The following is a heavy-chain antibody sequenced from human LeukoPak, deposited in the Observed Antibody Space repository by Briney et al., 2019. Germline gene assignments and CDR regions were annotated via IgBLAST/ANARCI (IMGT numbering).Heavy chain of an antibody. Sequence: GGSLRLSCAVSGFTFSSYSMNWVRRAPGKGLEWVSYIGSSVSTRYYADSVKGRFTISRDNGKHSLYLQMISLRDEDTAVYYCAREGSDFWSGYCNGYFDYWGQGTLVTVSS. D-gene: IGHD3-3*01. CDR2: IGSSVSTR. CDR3: AREGSDFWSGYCNGYFDY. V-gene: IGHV3-48*02. J-gene: IGHJ4*02. CDR1: GFTFSSYS.